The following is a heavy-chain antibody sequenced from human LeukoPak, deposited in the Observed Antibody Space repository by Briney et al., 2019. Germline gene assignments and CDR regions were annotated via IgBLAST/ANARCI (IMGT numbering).Heavy chain of an antibody. CDR1: GFTFSSYW. CDR2: IKQDGSEK. CDR3: ASHCSSTSCYERRAY. J-gene: IGHJ4*02. V-gene: IGHV3-7*01. Sequence: PGGSLRLSCAASGFTFSSYWMSWVRQAPGKGLEWAANIKQDGSEKYYVDSVKGRFTISRDNAKNSLYLQMNSLRAEDTAVYYCASHCSSTSCYERRAYSGQGTLVTVSS. D-gene: IGHD2-2*01.